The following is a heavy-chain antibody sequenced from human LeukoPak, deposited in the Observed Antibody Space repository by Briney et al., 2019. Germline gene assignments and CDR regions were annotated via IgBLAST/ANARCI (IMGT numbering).Heavy chain of an antibody. V-gene: IGHV4-34*01. J-gene: IGHJ4*02. CDR3: ARGRSPSGWKRSYFDY. Sequence: SETLSLTCAVYGGSFSGYYWSWIRQPPGKGLEWIGEINHSGSTNYNPSLKSRVTISVDTSKNQFSLKLSSVTAADTAVYYCARGRSPSGWKRSYFDYWGQGTLVTVSS. D-gene: IGHD6-19*01. CDR2: INHSGST. CDR1: GGSFSGYY.